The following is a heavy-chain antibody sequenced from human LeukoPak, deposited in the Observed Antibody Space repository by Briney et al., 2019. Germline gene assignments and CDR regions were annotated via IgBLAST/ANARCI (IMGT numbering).Heavy chain of an antibody. CDR3: ARDKTHDYGDSYFEY. Sequence: GGSLRFSCAASGFTFSSCWMSWVRQAPGKGLEWVANIKQDGGEIYYVDSVKGRFTISRDNTKNSLYLQMNSLRAVDTAVYYCARDKTHDYGDSYFEYWGQGTLVTVSS. J-gene: IGHJ4*02. CDR1: GFTFSSCW. V-gene: IGHV3-7*03. D-gene: IGHD4-17*01. CDR2: IKQDGGEI.